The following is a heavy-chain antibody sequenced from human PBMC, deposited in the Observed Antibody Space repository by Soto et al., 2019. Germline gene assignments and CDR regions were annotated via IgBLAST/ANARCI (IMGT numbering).Heavy chain of an antibody. J-gene: IGHJ3*02. CDR2: ISGSGGST. V-gene: IGHV3-23*01. CDR1: GFTFSSYA. CDR3: ANPEMATNDAFDI. D-gene: IGHD5-12*01. Sequence: GGSLRLSCAASGFTFSSYAMSWVRQAPGKGLEWVSAISGSGGSTYYADSVKGRFTISRDNSKNTLYLQMNSLRAEDTAVYYCANPEMATNDAFDIWGQGTMVTVSS.